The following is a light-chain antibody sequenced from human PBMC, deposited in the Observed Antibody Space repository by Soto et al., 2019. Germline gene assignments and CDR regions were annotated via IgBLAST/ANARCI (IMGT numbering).Light chain of an antibody. CDR2: WAS. CDR1: QRVLYSSKNKKY. J-gene: IGKJ4*01. V-gene: IGKV4-1*01. Sequence: DIVMTQSPDSLAVSLGERATINCKSSQRVLYSSKNKKYLAWYQQKPGQPPKLLIYWASTRESGVPDRFSGSGSGTDFTLTISSLQAEDVAVYYCQQYHSTPLTFGGGTKVDIK. CDR3: QQYHSTPLT.